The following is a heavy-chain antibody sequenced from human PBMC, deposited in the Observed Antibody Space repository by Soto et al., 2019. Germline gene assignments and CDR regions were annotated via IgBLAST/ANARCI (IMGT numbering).Heavy chain of an antibody. D-gene: IGHD6-19*01. CDR3: ARDDRGSGWYVAMDV. Sequence: PGGSMILSCAASGFTVDTHCMHWVRQAPGKGLEWVAVIWYDGNNKYYADSVKGRFTISRDRSTNTLFLQMNSLRAEDTAVYSCARDDRGSGWYVAMDVWGQGTTVTVS. CDR2: IWYDGNNK. CDR1: GFTVDTHC. V-gene: IGHV3-33*02. J-gene: IGHJ6*02.